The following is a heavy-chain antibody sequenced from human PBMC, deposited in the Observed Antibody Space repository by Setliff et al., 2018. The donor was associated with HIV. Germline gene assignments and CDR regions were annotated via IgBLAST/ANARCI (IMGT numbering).Heavy chain of an antibody. D-gene: IGHD3-10*01. Sequence: SVKVSCKASGGTFSSYAISWVRQAPGQGLEWMGGIIPIFGTANYEQKFQGRVTITADESTSTAYMELSSLRSEDTAVYYCARGRYGSGTYWGLYYYYYMDVWGKGTTVTVSS. V-gene: IGHV1-69*13. J-gene: IGHJ6*03. CDR1: GGTFSSYA. CDR2: IIPIFGTA. CDR3: ARGRYGSGTYWGLYYYYYMDV.